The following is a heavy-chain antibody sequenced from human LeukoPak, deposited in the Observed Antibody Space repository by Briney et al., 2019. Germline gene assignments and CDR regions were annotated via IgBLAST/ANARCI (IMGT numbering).Heavy chain of an antibody. CDR2: IIPIFGTA. D-gene: IGHD6-6*01. CDR3: ARVDPVGALFDY. Sequence: SVKVSCKASGGTFSSYAISWVRQAPGQGLEWMGGIIPIFGTANYAQKFQGRVTITTGESTSTAYMELSSLRSEDTAVYYCARVDPVGALFDYWGQGTLVTVSS. CDR1: GGTFSSYA. V-gene: IGHV1-69*05. J-gene: IGHJ4*02.